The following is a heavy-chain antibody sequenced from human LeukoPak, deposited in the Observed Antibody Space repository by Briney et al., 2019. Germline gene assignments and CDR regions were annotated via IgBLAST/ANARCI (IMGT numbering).Heavy chain of an antibody. CDR3: ARDPYYYDSSXXXGNNY. Sequence: ASVKVSCKASGYTFTGYYMHWVRQAPGQGLEWMGWINPNSGGTNYAQKFQGRVTMTRDTSISTAYMELSRLRSDDTAVYYCARDPYYYDSSXXXGNNYWGQGTLVTVSS. D-gene: IGHD3-22*01. J-gene: IGHJ4*02. CDR2: INPNSGGT. CDR1: GYTFTGYY. V-gene: IGHV1-2*02.